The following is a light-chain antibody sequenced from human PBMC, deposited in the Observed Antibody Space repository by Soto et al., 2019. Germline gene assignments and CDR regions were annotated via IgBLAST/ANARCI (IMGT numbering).Light chain of an antibody. V-gene: IGLV1-51*02. J-gene: IGLJ2*01. CDR3: GTWDNSLNAGV. Sequence: QSALTQPPSVSAAPGQTVTISCSGSSSNIGINFVSWYQHLPGTAPKLLVYEDNQRASGIPDRFSGSKSGTSATLAITGLRTGDEAHYYCGTWDNSLNAGVFGGGTKLTVL. CDR2: EDN. CDR1: SSNIGINF.